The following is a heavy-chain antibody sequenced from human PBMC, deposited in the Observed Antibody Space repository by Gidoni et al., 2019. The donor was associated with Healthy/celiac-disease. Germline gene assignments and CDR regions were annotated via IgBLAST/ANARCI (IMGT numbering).Heavy chain of an antibody. J-gene: IGHJ4*02. V-gene: IGHV3-33*01. Sequence: QVQLVESGGGVVQPGRSLRLSCAASGFTFSSYGMHWVRQAPGKGLEWVAVIWYDGSNKYYADSVKGRFTISRDNSKNTLYLQMNSLRAEDTAVYYCARGGLWEYHSLGPFDYWGQGTLVTVSS. CDR2: IWYDGSNK. D-gene: IGHD2-2*01. CDR3: ARGGLWEYHSLGPFDY. CDR1: GFTFSSYG.